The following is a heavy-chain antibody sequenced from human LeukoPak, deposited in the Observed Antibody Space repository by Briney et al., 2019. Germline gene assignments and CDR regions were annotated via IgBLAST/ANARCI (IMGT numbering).Heavy chain of an antibody. CDR1: GFTFSTYA. CDR3: AREWWYLDY. J-gene: IGHJ4*02. CDR2: IKEDGSDT. V-gene: IGHV3-7*05. D-gene: IGHD2-15*01. Sequence: GGCLRLSCAASGFTFSTYAMTWVRQAPGRGLEWVARIKEDGSDTYYVDSVKGRFTISRDKAKKTVYLQMNSLRVEDTAVYYCAREWWYLDYWGQGTLVTVSS.